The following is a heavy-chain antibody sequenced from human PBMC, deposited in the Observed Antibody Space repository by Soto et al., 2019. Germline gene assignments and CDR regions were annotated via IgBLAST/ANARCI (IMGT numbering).Heavy chain of an antibody. J-gene: IGHJ4*02. CDR2: ISYEGSNN. CDR1: GFTFSSYG. Sequence: QVQLVESGGGVVQPGRSLRLSCAASGFTFSSYGMHWVRQAPGKGVDWVAVISYEGSNNYYADSVKGRFTISRDNSKNTLYLQMNSLRAEDTAVYYCAKDSNYGGPLDYWGQVTLVTVSS. V-gene: IGHV3-30*18. CDR3: AKDSNYGGPLDY. D-gene: IGHD2-21*01.